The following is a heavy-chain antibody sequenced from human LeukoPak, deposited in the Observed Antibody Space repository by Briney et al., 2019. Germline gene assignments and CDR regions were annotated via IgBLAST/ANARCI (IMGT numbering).Heavy chain of an antibody. CDR1: GFTFSSCA. D-gene: IGHD4-11*01. CDR2: ISGSGGST. J-gene: IGHJ6*03. Sequence: GGSLRLSCAASGFTFSSCAMSWVRQAPGKGLEWVSAISGSGGSTYYADSVKGRFTISRDNSKNTLYLQMNSLRAEDTAVYYCAKLSTEEVNYYYYMDVWGKGTTVTVSS. V-gene: IGHV3-23*01. CDR3: AKLSTEEVNYYYYMDV.